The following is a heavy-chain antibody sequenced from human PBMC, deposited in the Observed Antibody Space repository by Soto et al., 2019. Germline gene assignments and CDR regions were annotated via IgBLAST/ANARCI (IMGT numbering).Heavy chain of an antibody. V-gene: IGHV4-59*01. D-gene: IGHD2-8*01. Sequence: PSETLSLTSVGSGASITPYHGSWIRQFSAKRTESNAYTAYSGNSDYNLALKSRITISMDMSKNQVSLKSTSMTAADTAFYYCARDMHAGFTHYFDSWSHGTLVTVS. J-gene: IGHJ4*03. CDR1: GASITPYH. CDR3: ARDMHAGFTHYFDS. CDR2: TAYSGNS.